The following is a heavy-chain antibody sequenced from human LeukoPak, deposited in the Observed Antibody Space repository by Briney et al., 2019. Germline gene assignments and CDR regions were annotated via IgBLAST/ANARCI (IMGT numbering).Heavy chain of an antibody. Sequence: GGSLRLSCAVSGLTFSSYATSWVRQAPGKGLEWVSAISGSGGSTYYAASVKGRFTISRDNSKNTLYLQMNSLRAEDTAVYYCAKDLSGWYYFDYWGQGTLVTVSS. CDR1: GLTFSSYA. D-gene: IGHD6-19*01. V-gene: IGHV3-23*01. CDR3: AKDLSGWYYFDY. J-gene: IGHJ4*02. CDR2: ISGSGGST.